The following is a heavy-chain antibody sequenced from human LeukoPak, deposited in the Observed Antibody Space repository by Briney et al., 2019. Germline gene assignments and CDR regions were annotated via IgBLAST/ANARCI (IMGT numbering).Heavy chain of an antibody. CDR2: IYYSGST. Sequence: SETLSLTCTVSGGSISSYYWSWIGQPPGKGLEWIGYIYYSGSTNYNPSLKSRVTISVDTSKNQFSLKLSSVTAADTAVYYCAIFRRGIAAAGTGYYFDYWGQGTLVTVSS. J-gene: IGHJ4*02. CDR3: AIFRRGIAAAGTGYYFDY. V-gene: IGHV4-59*01. D-gene: IGHD6-13*01. CDR1: GGSISSYY.